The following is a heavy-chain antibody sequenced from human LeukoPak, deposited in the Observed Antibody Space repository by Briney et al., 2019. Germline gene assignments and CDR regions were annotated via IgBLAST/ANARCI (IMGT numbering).Heavy chain of an antibody. CDR2: IKSKTDGGTT. Sequence: GGSLRLSCAASGFAFSNAWMSWVRQAPGKGLEWVGRIKSKTDGGTTDYAAPVKGRFTISRDDSKNTLYLQMNSLKTEDTAVYYCTTDSYYYDSSGYYPLDYWGQGTLVTVSS. CDR3: TTDSYYYDSSGYYPLDY. CDR1: GFAFSNAW. D-gene: IGHD3-22*01. J-gene: IGHJ4*02. V-gene: IGHV3-15*01.